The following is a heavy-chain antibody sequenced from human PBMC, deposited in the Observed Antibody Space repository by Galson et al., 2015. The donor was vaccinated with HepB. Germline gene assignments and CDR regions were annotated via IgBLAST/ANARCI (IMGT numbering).Heavy chain of an antibody. D-gene: IGHD6-19*01. CDR1: GYTFTSYA. Sequence: SVKVSCKASGYTFTSYAMNWVRQAPGQGLEWMGWINTNTGNPTYAQGFTGRFVFSLDTSVSPAYLQISSLKAEDTAVYYCARPTTYSSGWIPGYYYYYMDVWGEGTTVTVSS. CDR3: ARPTTYSSGWIPGYYYYYMDV. J-gene: IGHJ6*03. V-gene: IGHV7-4-1*02. CDR2: INTNTGNP.